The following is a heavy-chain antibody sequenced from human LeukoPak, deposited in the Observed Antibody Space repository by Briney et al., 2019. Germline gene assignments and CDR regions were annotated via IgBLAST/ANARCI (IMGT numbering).Heavy chain of an antibody. D-gene: IGHD3-22*01. Sequence: SGPALVKPTQTLTLTCTFSGFSLRTSGMCVSWIRQPPGKGLEWIGEINHSGSTNYNPSLKSRVTISVDTSKNQFSLKLSSVTAADTAVYYCALYYYGSSGFEYFQHWGQGTLVTVSS. CDR3: ALYYYGSSGFEYFQH. CDR2: INHSGST. J-gene: IGHJ1*01. V-gene: IGHV4-39*07. CDR1: GFSLRTSGM.